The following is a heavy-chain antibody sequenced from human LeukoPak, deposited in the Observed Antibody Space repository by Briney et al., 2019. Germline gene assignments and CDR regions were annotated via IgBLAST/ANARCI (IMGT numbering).Heavy chain of an antibody. V-gene: IGHV4-34*01. CDR2: INHSGST. CDR1: GGSFSGYY. CDR3: ARRPLGYCSSTSCYFSGWNWFDP. Sequence: SETLSLTCAVYGGSFSGYYWSWIRQPPGKGLEWIGEINHSGSTNYNPSLKSRVTISVDTSKNQFSLKLSSVTAADTAVYYCARRPLGYCSSTSCYFSGWNWFDPWGQGTLVTVSS. J-gene: IGHJ5*02. D-gene: IGHD2-2*01.